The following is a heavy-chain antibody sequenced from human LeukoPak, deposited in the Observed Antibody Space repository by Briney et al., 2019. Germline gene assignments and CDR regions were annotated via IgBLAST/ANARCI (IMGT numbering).Heavy chain of an antibody. V-gene: IGHV1-8*03. D-gene: IGHD3-22*01. CDR1: GYTFTSYD. CDR3: ARSLSQSRYYYDRENWFDP. Sequence: ASVKVSCKASGYTFTSYDINWVRQATGQGLEWMGWMNPNSGNTGYAQKFQGRVTITRNTSISTAYMELSSLRSEDTAVYYCARSLSQSRYYYDRENWFDPWGQGTLVTVSS. J-gene: IGHJ5*02. CDR2: MNPNSGNT.